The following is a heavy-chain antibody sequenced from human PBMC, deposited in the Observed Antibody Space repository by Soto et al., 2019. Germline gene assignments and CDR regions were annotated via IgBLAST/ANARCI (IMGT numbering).Heavy chain of an antibody. CDR2: IYWDDAK. D-gene: IGHD1-26*01. CDR1: GFSLSTSRVG. CDR3: EHAFGGRSLY. V-gene: IGHV2-5*02. J-gene: IGHJ4*02. Sequence: QITLKESGPTLVKPTQTLTLTCTFSGFSLSTSRVGVGWIRQPPGKALEWLAVIYWDDAKTYRPSLKSRLTITKDTSKNLVALTLTNMDPVDTATYYCEHAFGGRSLYWGQGTLVTVSS.